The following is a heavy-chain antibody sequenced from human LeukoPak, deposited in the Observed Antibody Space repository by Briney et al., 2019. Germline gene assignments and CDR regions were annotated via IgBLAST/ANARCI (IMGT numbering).Heavy chain of an antibody. CDR3: ARDRPKGSNWNDLGARAFDI. D-gene: IGHD1-1*01. CDR2: IYHSGST. J-gene: IGHJ3*02. CDR1: GGSISSGGYY. V-gene: IGHV4-30-2*01. Sequence: PSETLSLTCTVSGGSISSGGYYWSWIRQPPGKGLEWIGYIYHSGSTYYNPSLKSRVTISVDRSKNQFSLKLSSVTAADTAVYYCARDRPKGSNWNDLGARAFDIWGQGTMVTVSS.